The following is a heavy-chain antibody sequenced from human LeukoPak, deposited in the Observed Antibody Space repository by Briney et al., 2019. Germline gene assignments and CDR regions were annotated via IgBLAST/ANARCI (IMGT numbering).Heavy chain of an antibody. V-gene: IGHV3-21*01. Sequence: GGSLRLSCAASGFTFSSYSMNWVRQAPGKGLEWVSSISSSSSYIYYADSVKGRFTISRDNAKNSLYLQMNSLRAEDTAVYYCAKVSSSCRCFDYWGQGTLVTVSS. CDR3: AKVSSSCRCFDY. D-gene: IGHD6-13*01. CDR2: ISSSSSYI. CDR1: GFTFSSYS. J-gene: IGHJ4*02.